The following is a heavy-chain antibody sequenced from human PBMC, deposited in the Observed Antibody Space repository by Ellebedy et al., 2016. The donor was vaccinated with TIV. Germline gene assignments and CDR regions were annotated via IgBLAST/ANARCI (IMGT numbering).Heavy chain of an antibody. Sequence: GGSLRLSCAGSRFNFSDYYMSWVRQAPGKGLEWLAYITSSGDIKYYTDSVKGRFTISRDNANSSLHLQMNRLRAEDTAVYYCTRDPGSTRFYYHYGMDVWGQGTTVTVSS. J-gene: IGHJ6*02. CDR3: TRDPGSTRFYYHYGMDV. CDR2: ITSSGDIK. D-gene: IGHD2-2*01. V-gene: IGHV3-11*01. CDR1: RFNFSDYY.